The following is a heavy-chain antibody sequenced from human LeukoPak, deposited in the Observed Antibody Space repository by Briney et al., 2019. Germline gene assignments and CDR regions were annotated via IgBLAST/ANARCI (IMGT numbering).Heavy chain of an antibody. CDR2: ISGSDSTM. D-gene: IGHD3-10*01. CDR3: ARGGSRGSVDY. V-gene: IGHV3-48*03. CDR1: GFTFRSYE. Sequence: GGSLRVSCSASGFTFRSYEMNWVRQAPGKGLEWISYISGSDSTMYYADSVKGRFTISRDNAKNSLYLQMKSLRAEDTAVYYCARGGSRGSVDYWGQGTLVTVSS. J-gene: IGHJ4*02.